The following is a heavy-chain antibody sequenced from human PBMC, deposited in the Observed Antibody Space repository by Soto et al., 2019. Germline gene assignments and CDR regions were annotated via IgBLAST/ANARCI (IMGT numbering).Heavy chain of an antibody. J-gene: IGHJ3*02. CDR3: ARPALYGRVRVAFDI. CDR1: GYTFTGYY. Sequence: ASVKVSCKASGYTFTGYYMHWVRQAPGQGLEWMGWINPNSGGTNYAQKFQGRVTMTRNTSISTAYMELSSLRSEDTAVYYCARPALYGRVRVAFDIWGQGTMVTVSS. CDR2: INPNSGGT. V-gene: IGHV1-2*02. D-gene: IGHD2-2*02.